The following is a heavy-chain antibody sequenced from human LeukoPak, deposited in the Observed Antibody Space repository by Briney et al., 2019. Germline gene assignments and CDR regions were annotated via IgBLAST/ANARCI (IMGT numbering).Heavy chain of an antibody. Sequence: GGSLRLSCAASGFTFSSYWMSWVRQAPVKGLEWVANIKQDGSEKYYVDSVKGRFTISRDNAKNSLYLQMNSLRAEDTAVYYSARNRFLEWLLALDYWGQGTLVTVSS. J-gene: IGHJ4*02. V-gene: IGHV3-7*01. D-gene: IGHD3-3*01. CDR3: ARNRFLEWLLALDY. CDR2: IKQDGSEK. CDR1: GFTFSSYW.